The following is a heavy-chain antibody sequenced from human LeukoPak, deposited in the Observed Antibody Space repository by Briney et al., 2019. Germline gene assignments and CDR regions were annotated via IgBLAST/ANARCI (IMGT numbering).Heavy chain of an antibody. V-gene: IGHV4-61*02. Sequence: PSETLSLTCTVSGGSISSGIYYWSWIRQPAGKGLEWIGRIYTSGSTNYNPSLKSRVTISVDKSKNQFSLKLSSVTAADTAVYYCARARRITMVRGVFVDIWGQGTMVTVSS. D-gene: IGHD3-10*01. CDR2: IYTSGST. CDR1: GGSISSGIYY. CDR3: ARARRITMVRGVFVDI. J-gene: IGHJ3*02.